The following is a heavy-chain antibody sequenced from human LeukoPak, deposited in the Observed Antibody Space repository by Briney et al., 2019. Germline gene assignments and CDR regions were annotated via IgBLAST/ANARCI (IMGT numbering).Heavy chain of an antibody. J-gene: IGHJ4*02. CDR3: AKDRSSGYQQEVFDY. CDR2: VNGSGGST. V-gene: IGHV3-23*01. D-gene: IGHD3-22*01. Sequence: GGSLRLSCAASGFTFSSYAMSWVRQAPGKGLEWVSTVNGSGGSTYNADSVKGRFTISRDNSKNTLYLQMNSLRVEDTAVYYCAKDRSSGYQQEVFDYWGQGTLVTVSS. CDR1: GFTFSSYA.